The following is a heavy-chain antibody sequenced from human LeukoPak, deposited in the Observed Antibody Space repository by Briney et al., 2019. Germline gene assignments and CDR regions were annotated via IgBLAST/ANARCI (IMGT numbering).Heavy chain of an antibody. Sequence: ASVKVSCKASGYTFTSYGISWVRQAPGQGLEWMGWISAYNGNANYAQKLQGRVTMTTDTSTSTAYMELRSLRSDDTAVYYCARDSPHFIVGATLGDYWGQGTLVTVSS. CDR2: ISAYNGNA. J-gene: IGHJ4*02. D-gene: IGHD1-26*01. CDR1: GYTFTSYG. CDR3: ARDSPHFIVGATLGDY. V-gene: IGHV1-18*01.